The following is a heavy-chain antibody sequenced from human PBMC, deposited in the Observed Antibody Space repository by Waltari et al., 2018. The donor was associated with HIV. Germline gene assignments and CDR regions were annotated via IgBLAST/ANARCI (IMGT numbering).Heavy chain of an antibody. CDR2: INHSGST. V-gene: IGHV4-34*01. CDR3: ARGPRIGYSGYDNYYAVDY. J-gene: IGHJ4*02. Sequence: QVQLQQWGAGLLKPSETLSLTCAVYGGSFSGYYWSWIRQPPGKGREWMGEINHSGSTNYNPSLKSRVTISVDTSNNQFSLKLSSVTAADTAVYYCARGPRIGYSGYDNYYAVDYWGQGTLVTVSS. CDR1: GGSFSGYY. D-gene: IGHD5-12*01.